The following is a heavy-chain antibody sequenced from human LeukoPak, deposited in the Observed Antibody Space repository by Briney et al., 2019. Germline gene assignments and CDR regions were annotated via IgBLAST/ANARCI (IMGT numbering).Heavy chain of an antibody. CDR1: GGSISNYY. J-gene: IGHJ4*02. D-gene: IGHD2-2*01. CDR2: FYSTGST. Sequence: SETLSLTCTVSGGSISNYYWSWIRQPAGQGLEWIGRFYSTGSTDYNPSLKRRVTMSLDPSKTQFSLKLSSLTAADTAVYYCARDWSCTSTSCRSKPFDYWGPGTLVTVSS. V-gene: IGHV4-4*07. CDR3: ARDWSCTSTSCRSKPFDY.